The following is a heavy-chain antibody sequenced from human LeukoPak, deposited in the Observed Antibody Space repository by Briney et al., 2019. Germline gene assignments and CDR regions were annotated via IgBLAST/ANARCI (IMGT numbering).Heavy chain of an antibody. CDR3: ASERPSSSWYDY. V-gene: IGHV3-21*01. CDR2: ISSTSTYI. Sequence: GGSLRLSCAASGFTFSGYSMNWVRQAPGEGLEWVSSISSTSTYIYYADSVRGRFTISRDNAKNSLDLQMNSLRAEDTAVYYCASERPSSSWYDYWGQGTLVTVSS. CDR1: GFTFSGYS. D-gene: IGHD6-13*01. J-gene: IGHJ4*02.